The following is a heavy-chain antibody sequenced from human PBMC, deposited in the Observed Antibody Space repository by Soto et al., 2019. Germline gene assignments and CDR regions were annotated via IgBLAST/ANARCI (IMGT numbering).Heavy chain of an antibody. CDR1: GGSISSYY. D-gene: IGHD1-26*01. CDR3: ARSGSYSGNFADFDY. Sequence: PSETLSLTCTVSGGSISSYYWSWIRQPPGKGLEWIGYIYYSGSTNYNPSLKSRVTISVDTSKNQFSLKLSSVTAADTAVYYCARSGSYSGNFADFDYWAQGTLVTVSS. V-gene: IGHV4-59*01. J-gene: IGHJ4*02. CDR2: IYYSGST.